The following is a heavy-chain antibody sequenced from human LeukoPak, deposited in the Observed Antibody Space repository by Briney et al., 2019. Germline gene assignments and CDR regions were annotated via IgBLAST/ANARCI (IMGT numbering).Heavy chain of an antibody. D-gene: IGHD1-20*01. J-gene: IGHJ4*02. V-gene: IGHV1-18*01. Sequence: ASVKVSCKASGYTFTSKGLSWVRQVPGQGLEWMGWISTFRHNTDYAQNFQGRLTLTTDTFTSTAYMELRSLRSDDTAVYYCARGTGGVYNWKVLGYWGQGTLVTVSS. CDR3: ARGTGGVYNWKVLGY. CDR2: ISTFRHNT. CDR1: GYTFTSKG.